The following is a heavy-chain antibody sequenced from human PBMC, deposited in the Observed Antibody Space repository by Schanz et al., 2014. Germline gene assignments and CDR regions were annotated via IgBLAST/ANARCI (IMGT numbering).Heavy chain of an antibody. CDR1: GFTLSNYA. CDR2: ISGGGGTT. CDR3: ARGRVLES. V-gene: IGHV3-23*01. J-gene: IGHJ5*02. Sequence: EVQLLESGGGLVQPGGSLKLSCAASGFTLSNYAMSWVRQAPGKGLEWVSAISGGGGTTYYADSVKGRFTISRDNAKNSLFLQMNSLRPEDTAVYYCARGRVLESWGQGTLVTASS. D-gene: IGHD1-1*01.